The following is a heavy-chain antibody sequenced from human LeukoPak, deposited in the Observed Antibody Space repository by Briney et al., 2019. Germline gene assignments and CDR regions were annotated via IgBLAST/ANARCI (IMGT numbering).Heavy chain of an antibody. D-gene: IGHD6-13*01. CDR2: IYYSGST. J-gene: IGHJ4*02. CDR3: ASPNSLYSSSWYY. CDR1: GGSISSYY. V-gene: IGHV4-59*08. Sequence: PSETLSLTCTVSGGSISSYYWSWIRQPPGKGLEWIGYIYYSGSTNYNPSLKSRVTISVDTSKNQFSLKLSSVTAADTAVYYCASPNSLYSSSWYYWGQGTLVTVSS.